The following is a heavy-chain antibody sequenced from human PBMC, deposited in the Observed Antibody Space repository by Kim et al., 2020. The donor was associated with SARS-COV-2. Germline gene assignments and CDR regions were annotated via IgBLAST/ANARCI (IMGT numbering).Heavy chain of an antibody. D-gene: IGHD6-13*01. Sequence: DGSNKYYADSVKGRFTISRDNSKNTLYLQMNSLRAEDTAVYYCAKLVRDYWGQGTLVTVSS. J-gene: IGHJ4*02. CDR3: AKLVRDY. V-gene: IGHV3-33*06. CDR2: DGSNK.